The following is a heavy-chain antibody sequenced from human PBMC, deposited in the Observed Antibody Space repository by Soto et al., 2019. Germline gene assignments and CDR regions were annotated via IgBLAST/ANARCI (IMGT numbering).Heavy chain of an antibody. D-gene: IGHD3-10*01. V-gene: IGHV2-5*02. CDR3: AQSRVATGFGKWYYIDY. J-gene: IGHJ4*02. Sequence: QITLKESGPTLVKPTQTLTLTCTFSGFSPSTSGVGVGWIRQPPGKALEWLALISWDDDKRYSPSLKSRLTITKDNYKDQVVLTMTSMDPVDTATYYCAQSRVATGFGKWYYIDYWGQGTLVTVSS. CDR2: ISWDDDK. CDR1: GFSPSTSGVG.